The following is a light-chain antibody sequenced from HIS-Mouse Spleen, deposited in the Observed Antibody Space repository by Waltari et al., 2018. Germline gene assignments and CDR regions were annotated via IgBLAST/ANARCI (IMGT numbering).Light chain of an antibody. CDR1: AFPKKS. CDR3: YSTDSSCNHRV. J-gene: IGLJ2*01. V-gene: IGLV3-10*01. Sequence: SYELTQPPSVSVFPGQTSRITCPGDAFPKKSAYWYQQKSGQAPVLVIYEDSKRPPGIPERFSGSSSGTMATLTISGAQVEDEADYYCYSTDSSCNHRVFGGGTKLTVL. CDR2: EDS.